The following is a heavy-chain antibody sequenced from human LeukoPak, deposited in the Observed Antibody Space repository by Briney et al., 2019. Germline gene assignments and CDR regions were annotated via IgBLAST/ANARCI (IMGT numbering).Heavy chain of an antibody. CDR1: GYTFTSYY. Sequence: GASVKVSCKTSGYTFTSYYMHWVRQAPVQGLEWMGIINPSGGSTSYAQKFQGRVTMTRDMSTSTVYMELSSLRSEDTAVYYCAREPLSIVGASMDVWGKGTTVTVSS. V-gene: IGHV1-46*01. CDR3: AREPLSIVGASMDV. CDR2: INPSGGST. D-gene: IGHD1-26*01. J-gene: IGHJ6*03.